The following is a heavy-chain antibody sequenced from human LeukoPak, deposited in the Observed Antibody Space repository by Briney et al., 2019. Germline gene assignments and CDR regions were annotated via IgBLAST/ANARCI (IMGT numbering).Heavy chain of an antibody. J-gene: IGHJ4*02. CDR1: GGSLSRSGYS. Sequence: SQTLSLTCAVSGGSLSRSGYSWSSIRQPPGGGLEWIRYISHNGSTYYNPSLKSRVTISVDSSKIQFSLKLTSVTAADTAIYYCTGYNYGYGYWGQGTLVTVSS. CDR3: TGYNYGYGY. V-gene: IGHV4-30-2*01. CDR2: ISHNGST. D-gene: IGHD5-18*01.